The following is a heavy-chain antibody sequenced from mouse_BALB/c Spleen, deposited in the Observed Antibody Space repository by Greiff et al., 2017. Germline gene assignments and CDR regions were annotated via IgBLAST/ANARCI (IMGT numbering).Heavy chain of an antibody. Sequence: VHVKQSGPSLVKPSQTLSLTCSVTGDSITSGYWNWIRKFPGNKLEYMGYISYSGSTYYNPSLKSRISITRDTSKNQYYLQLNSVTTEDTATYYCARWLLSNWYFDVWGAGTTVTVSS. D-gene: IGHD2-12*01. CDR1: GDSITSGY. V-gene: IGHV3-8*02. CDR3: ARWLLSNWYFDV. CDR2: ISYSGST. J-gene: IGHJ1*01.